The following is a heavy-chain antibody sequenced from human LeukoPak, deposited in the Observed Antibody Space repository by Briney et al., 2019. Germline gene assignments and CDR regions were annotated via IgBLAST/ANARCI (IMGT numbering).Heavy chain of an antibody. CDR3: ARVAGSGSYGGGDY. CDR2: ISSSSSTI. CDR1: GFTFSSYS. D-gene: IGHD3-10*01. V-gene: IGHV3-48*04. J-gene: IGHJ4*02. Sequence: GGSLRLSCAASGFTFSSYSMNWVRQAPGKGLEWVSYISSSSSTIYCADSVKGRFTISRDNAKNSLYLQMNSLRAEDTAVYYCARVAGSGSYGGGDYWGQGTLVTVSS.